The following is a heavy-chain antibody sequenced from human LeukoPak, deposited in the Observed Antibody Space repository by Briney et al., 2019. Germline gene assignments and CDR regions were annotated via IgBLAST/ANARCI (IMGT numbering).Heavy chain of an antibody. CDR1: GYTFTSYD. Sequence: ASVKVSCKASGYTFTSYDINWVRQATGQGLEWMGWMNPNSGNTGYAQKFQGRVTMTRNTSISTAYMELSSLRSEDTAVYYCARVYDSGSHYYYYYMDVWGKGTTVTVSS. CDR3: ARVYDSGSHYYYYYMDV. CDR2: MNPNSGNT. V-gene: IGHV1-8*01. D-gene: IGHD1-26*01. J-gene: IGHJ6*03.